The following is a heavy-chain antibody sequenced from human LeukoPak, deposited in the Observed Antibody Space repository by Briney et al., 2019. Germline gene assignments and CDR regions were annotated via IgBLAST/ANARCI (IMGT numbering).Heavy chain of an antibody. CDR2: INQDGNDK. CDR1: GFAFSNYW. V-gene: IGHV3-7*03. D-gene: IGHD2-21*01. Sequence: GGSLRLSCAASGFAFSNYWMTWVRQAPGKGLEWVANINQDGNDKYYVDSVKGRFTISRDNTKSSLFLQMNSLRAEDTAVYYCAVTRTRGDHWGQGTLVTVSS. J-gene: IGHJ4*02. CDR3: AVTRTRGDH.